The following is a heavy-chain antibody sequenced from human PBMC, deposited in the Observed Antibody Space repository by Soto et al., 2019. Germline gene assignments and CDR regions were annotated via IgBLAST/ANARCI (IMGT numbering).Heavy chain of an antibody. CDR3: AREYTVTTLDY. Sequence: GGSLRLSCAASGFTVSSYYMTWVRQAPGKGLEWVSVIYSGGTPYYADSVKGRFTIPRDNAKNSLYLQMNSLRAEDTAVYYCAREYTVTTLDYWGQGTLVTVSS. J-gene: IGHJ4*02. D-gene: IGHD4-17*01. V-gene: IGHV3-66*01. CDR2: IYSGGTP. CDR1: GFTVSSYY.